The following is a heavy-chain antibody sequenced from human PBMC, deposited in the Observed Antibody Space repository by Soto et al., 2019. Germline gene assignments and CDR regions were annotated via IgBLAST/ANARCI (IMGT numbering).Heavy chain of an antibody. CDR3: ARTMIVVVETVYYYYGMDV. V-gene: IGHV1-18*01. CDR1: GYTFTSYG. J-gene: IGHJ6*02. CDR2: ISAYNGNT. D-gene: IGHD3-22*01. Sequence: ASVKVSCKASGYTFTSYGISWVRQAPGQGLEWMGWISAYNGNTNYAQKLQGRVSITTDTSTSTAYMELRSLRSDDTAVYYCARTMIVVVETVYYYYGMDVGGQGTTVTVSS.